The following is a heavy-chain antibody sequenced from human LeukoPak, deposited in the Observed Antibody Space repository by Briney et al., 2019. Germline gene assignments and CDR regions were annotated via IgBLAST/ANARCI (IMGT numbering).Heavy chain of an antibody. CDR2: INPSGGST. D-gene: IGHD4-23*01. Sequence: ASVKVSCKASGYTFTSYYMHWVRQAPGQGLEWMGIINPSGGSTSYAQKFQGRVTMTRDMSTSTDYMELSSLRSEDTAVYYCARDNSVENTAWWFDPWGQGTLVTVSS. V-gene: IGHV1-46*01. J-gene: IGHJ5*02. CDR3: ARDNSVENTAWWFDP. CDR1: GYTFTSYY.